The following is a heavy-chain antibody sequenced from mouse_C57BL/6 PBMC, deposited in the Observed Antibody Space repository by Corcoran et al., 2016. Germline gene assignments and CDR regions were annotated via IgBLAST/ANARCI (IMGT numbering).Heavy chain of an antibody. CDR3: ARDYYGSSYDFDY. Sequence: DVQLQESGPGLVKPSQSLSLTCSVTGYSITSGYYWNWIRQFPGNKLEWMGYISYDGSNNYNPSLKNRISITRDTSKNQFFLKLNSVTTEDTATYYCARDYYGSSYDFDYWGQGTTLTVSS. V-gene: IGHV3-6*01. CDR1: GYSITSGYY. D-gene: IGHD1-1*01. J-gene: IGHJ2*01. CDR2: ISYDGSN.